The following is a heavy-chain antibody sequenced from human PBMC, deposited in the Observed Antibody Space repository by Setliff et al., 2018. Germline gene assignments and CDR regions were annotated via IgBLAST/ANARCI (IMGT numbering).Heavy chain of an antibody. CDR3: TTAPLAAASTC. V-gene: IGHV3-15*01. J-gene: IGHJ4*02. CDR1: GFTFSNAW. Sequence: GGSLRLSCAASGFTFSNAWMSWVRQAPGKGLEWVGRIKSKTDGGTTDYAAPVKGRFTISRDDSKNTLYRQMNSLKTEDTAVYYCTTAPLAAASTCWGQGTLVTVSS. D-gene: IGHD6-13*01. CDR2: IKSKTDGGTT.